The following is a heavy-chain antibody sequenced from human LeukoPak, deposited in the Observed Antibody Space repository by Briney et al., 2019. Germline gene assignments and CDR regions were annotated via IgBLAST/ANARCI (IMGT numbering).Heavy chain of an antibody. Sequence: GGSLRLSCAASGFTFDDYGMSWVRQAPGKGLEWVSGIRGNGVTTYYADSVKGRFTISRDNSKNTLYLQMNSLRAEDTAVYYCAKAPTHSSGWYDYFDYWGQGTLVTVSS. J-gene: IGHJ4*02. CDR3: AKAPTHSSGWYDYFDY. V-gene: IGHV3-23*01. D-gene: IGHD6-19*01. CDR1: GFTFDDYG. CDR2: IRGNGVTT.